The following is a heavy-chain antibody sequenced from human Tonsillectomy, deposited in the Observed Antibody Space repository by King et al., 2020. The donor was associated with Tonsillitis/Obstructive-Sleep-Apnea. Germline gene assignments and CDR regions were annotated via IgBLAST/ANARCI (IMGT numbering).Heavy chain of an antibody. CDR2: INPNSGGT. D-gene: IGHD6-13*01. Sequence: QLVQSGAEVKKPEASVKVSCKASGYTFTDYFIHWVRQAPGQGLEWMGQINPNSGGTDYAQKFQGRVTMTRDTSISTAYMELSSLRSDDTAVYYCARQPSRWYYMDVWGKGTTVTVS. CDR3: ARQPSRWYYMDV. CDR1: GYTFTDYF. J-gene: IGHJ6*03. V-gene: IGHV1-2*06.